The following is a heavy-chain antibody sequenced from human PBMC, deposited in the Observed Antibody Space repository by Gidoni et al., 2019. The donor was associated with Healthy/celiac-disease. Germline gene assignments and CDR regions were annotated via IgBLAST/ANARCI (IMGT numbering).Heavy chain of an antibody. CDR2: INHRGSS. CDR3: SRGGLAVGSAAGFDY. J-gene: IGHJ4*02. Sequence: GGSFSGDYWSWIRQPPGKGLAWIGEINHRGSSNYDPSLKSRVTISVDTFKNQFSLKLSSVTAADTAVYYCSRGGLAVGSAAGFDYWGQGTLVTVSS. V-gene: IGHV4-34*01. CDR1: GGSFSGDY. D-gene: IGHD6-13*01.